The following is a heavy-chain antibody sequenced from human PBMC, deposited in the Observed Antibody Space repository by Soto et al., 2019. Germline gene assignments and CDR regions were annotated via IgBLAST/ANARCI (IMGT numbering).Heavy chain of an antibody. J-gene: IGHJ4*02. Sequence: EVQLVESGGGLVQWGGSLRLSCAASGFTFSGYSVNWVRQAPGKGLEWVSTLSGGNTYYADSVKGRFTISRDNSENTLYLQMISLRVEDMAIYYCAKGPHSSAWHYFDYWGQGTLITVSS. CDR1: GFTFSGYS. CDR3: AKGPHSSAWHYFDY. V-gene: IGHV3-23*04. CDR2: LSGGNT. D-gene: IGHD6-19*01.